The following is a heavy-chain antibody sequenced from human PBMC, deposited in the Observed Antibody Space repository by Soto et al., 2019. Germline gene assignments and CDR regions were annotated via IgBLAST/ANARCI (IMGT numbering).Heavy chain of an antibody. CDR2: IKSKADGSTK. J-gene: IGHJ4*01. CDR3: ATPRPGSNGYSF. D-gene: IGHD3-16*01. CDR1: GITVSNVW. Sequence: LRLSCAASGITVSNVWMTWSRQAPGKGLEWGGRIKSKADGSTKEYGTPVKDRFIISRDDSKNTVDLHLHALRTEDTAFYYCATPRPGSNGYSFWGHGALVTVSS. V-gene: IGHV3-15*01.